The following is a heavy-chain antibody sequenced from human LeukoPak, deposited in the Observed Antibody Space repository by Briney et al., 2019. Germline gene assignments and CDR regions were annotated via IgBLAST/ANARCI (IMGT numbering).Heavy chain of an antibody. CDR3: AKPPPDNYHYYYGMDV. Sequence: GGSLGLSCAASGFTFSNYAMTWVRQAPGKGLEWVSAISGGGGYTSTYYADSVKGRFTISRDNSKNTLYLQMNSLRAEDTAVYYCAKPPPDNYHYYYGMDVWGQGTTVTVSS. CDR1: GFTFSNYA. J-gene: IGHJ6*02. V-gene: IGHV3-23*01. CDR2: ISGGGGYTST.